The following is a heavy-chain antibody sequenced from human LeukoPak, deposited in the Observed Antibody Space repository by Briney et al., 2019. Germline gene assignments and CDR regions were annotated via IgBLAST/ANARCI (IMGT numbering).Heavy chain of an antibody. V-gene: IGHV1-46*01. J-gene: IGHJ3*02. CDR2: INPSGGST. CDR1: GYTFTSYY. CDR3: ARDRRHSSYSSSQGAFDI. D-gene: IGHD6-13*01. Sequence: GASVKVSCKASGYTFTSYYMHWVRQAPGQGLEWMGIINPSGGSTSYAQEFQGRVTMTRDTSTSTVYMELSSLRSEDTAVYYCARDRRHSSYSSSQGAFDIWGQGTMVTVSS.